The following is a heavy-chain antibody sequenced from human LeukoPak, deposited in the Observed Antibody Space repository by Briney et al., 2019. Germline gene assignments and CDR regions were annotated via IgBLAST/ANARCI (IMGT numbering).Heavy chain of an antibody. J-gene: IGHJ4*02. CDR1: GGSISSSSYY. V-gene: IGHV4-39*07. CDR3: ARGVDYGDYDPLKPFFDY. CDR2: IYYSGST. D-gene: IGHD4-17*01. Sequence: SETLSLTCTVSGGSISSSSYYWGWIRQPPGKGLEWIGTIYYSGSTDYNPSLKSRVTISVDTSKNQFSLKLSSVTAADTAVYYCARGVDYGDYDPLKPFFDYWGQGTLVTVSS.